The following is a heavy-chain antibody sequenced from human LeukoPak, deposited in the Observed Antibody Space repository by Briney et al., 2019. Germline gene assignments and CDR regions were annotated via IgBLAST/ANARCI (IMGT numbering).Heavy chain of an antibody. J-gene: IGHJ4*02. CDR1: GFTFSSYA. CDR2: ISGSGGST. Sequence: GGSLRLSCAASGFTFSSYAMSWVRQAPGKGLEWVSAISGSGGSTYYADSVKGRFTISRDNAKNSLYLQMNSLRAEDTALYYCAKDNMATGTFDYWGQGTLVTVSS. V-gene: IGHV3-23*01. CDR3: AKDNMATGTFDY. D-gene: IGHD2-21*02.